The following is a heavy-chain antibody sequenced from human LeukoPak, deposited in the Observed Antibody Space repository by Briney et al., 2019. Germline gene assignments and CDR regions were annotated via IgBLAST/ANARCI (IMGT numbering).Heavy chain of an antibody. Sequence: GGSLRLSCAASGFTFGNYWMSWVRQAPGKGLEWVANIKQDESEKYYVDSVKGRFTISRDNAKNSLYLQMSSLGAEDTAVYYCARDFGDYVDYFDYWGQGTLVTVSS. CDR3: ARDFGDYVDYFDY. CDR1: GFTFGNYW. V-gene: IGHV3-7*01. D-gene: IGHD4-17*01. CDR2: IKQDESEK. J-gene: IGHJ4*02.